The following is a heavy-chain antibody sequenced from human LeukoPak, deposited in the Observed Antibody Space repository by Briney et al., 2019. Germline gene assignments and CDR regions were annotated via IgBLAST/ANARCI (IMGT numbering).Heavy chain of an antibody. CDR3: AGVVVTGGVWFDR. Sequence: SETLSLTCAVSGDSISSGGYSWSWIRQPPGKGLEWIGYVYQSGSTYYNPSLKSRVTISVDRSKSQFSLKLTSVTAADTAVYYCAGVVVTGGVWFDRWGQGTLVTVSS. CDR2: VYQSGST. J-gene: IGHJ5*02. CDR1: GDSISSGGYS. D-gene: IGHD2-21*02. V-gene: IGHV4-30-2*01.